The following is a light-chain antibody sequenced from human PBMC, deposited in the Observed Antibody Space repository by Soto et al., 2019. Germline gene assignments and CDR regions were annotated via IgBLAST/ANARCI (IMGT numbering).Light chain of an antibody. J-gene: IGLJ3*02. Sequence: QSVLTQPPSVSGAPGQRVTISCTGSGSNIGAGFDVHWYQQLPGTAPKLLIYGNNNRPSGVPDRFSGSKSGTSASLAITGLQAEDEADYYCQSYDSSLSGSGVFGGGTKLTVL. CDR2: GNN. V-gene: IGLV1-40*01. CDR3: QSYDSSLSGSGV. CDR1: GSNIGAGFD.